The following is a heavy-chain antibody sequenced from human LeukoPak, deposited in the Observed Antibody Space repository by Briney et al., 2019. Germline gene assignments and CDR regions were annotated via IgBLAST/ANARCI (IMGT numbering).Heavy chain of an antibody. Sequence: ESGPTLVKPTQTLTLTCTFSGFSLSTSGVGVGWIRQPPGKALEWVALIYLDDDKRYSPSLKSRLTITKDTSKNQVVLTMTNMDPVDTATYYCAHRLGIAANFDYWGQGTLVTVSS. V-gene: IGHV2-5*02. CDR2: IYLDDDK. CDR3: AHRLGIAANFDY. D-gene: IGHD6-13*01. J-gene: IGHJ4*02. CDR1: GFSLSTSGVG.